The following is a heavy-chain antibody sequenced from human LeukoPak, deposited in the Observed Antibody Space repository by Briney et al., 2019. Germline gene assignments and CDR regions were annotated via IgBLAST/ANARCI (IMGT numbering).Heavy chain of an antibody. D-gene: IGHD1-14*01. Sequence: SETLSLTCTVSGGSVSSGSYYWSWIQQPPGKGLEWIGYIYYSGSTNYNPSLKSRVTISVDTSKNQFSLKLSSVTAADTAVYYCARVDPGGTWFDPWGQGTLVTVSS. CDR1: GGSVSSGSYY. J-gene: IGHJ5*02. V-gene: IGHV4-61*01. CDR2: IYYSGST. CDR3: ARVDPGGTWFDP.